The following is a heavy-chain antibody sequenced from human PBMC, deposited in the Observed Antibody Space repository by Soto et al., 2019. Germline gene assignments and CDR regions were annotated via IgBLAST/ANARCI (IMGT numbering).Heavy chain of an antibody. CDR3: NIRYGSGSYQDA. D-gene: IGHD3-10*01. CDR2: INHSGST. Sequence: SETLSLTCAVYGGSFSGYYWSWIRQPPGKGLEWIGEINHSGSTNYNPSLKSRVTISVDTSKNQFSLKLSSVTAADTAVYYCNIRYGSGSYQDASGQGTLVTVSS. J-gene: IGHJ5*02. CDR1: GGSFSGYY. V-gene: IGHV4-34*01.